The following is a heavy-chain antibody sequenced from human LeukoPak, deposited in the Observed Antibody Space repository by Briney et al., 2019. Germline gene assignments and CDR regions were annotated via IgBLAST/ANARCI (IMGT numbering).Heavy chain of an antibody. Sequence: PGGSLRLSCAASGFTVSSNYMSWVRQAPGKGLEWVSVIYSGGSTYYADSVKGRFTIPRDNSKNTLYLQMNSLRAEDTAVYYCARARADYYYGMDVWGQGTTVTVSS. CDR1: GFTVSSNY. CDR2: IYSGGST. D-gene: IGHD6-25*01. CDR3: ARARADYYYGMDV. J-gene: IGHJ6*02. V-gene: IGHV3-66*01.